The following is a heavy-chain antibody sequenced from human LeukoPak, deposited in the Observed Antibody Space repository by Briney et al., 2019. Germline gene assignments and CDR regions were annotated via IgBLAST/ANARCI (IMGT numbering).Heavy chain of an antibody. CDR1: GGSFSGYY. CDR3: ARKGYGGNTAFDY. Sequence: PSETLSLTCAVYGGSFSGYYWSWIRQPPGKGLEWIGEINHSGSTNYNPSLKSRVTISVDTSKNQFSLKLSSVTAADTAVYYCARKGYGGNTAFDYWGQGTLVTVSS. J-gene: IGHJ4*02. CDR2: INHSGST. D-gene: IGHD4-23*01. V-gene: IGHV4-34*01.